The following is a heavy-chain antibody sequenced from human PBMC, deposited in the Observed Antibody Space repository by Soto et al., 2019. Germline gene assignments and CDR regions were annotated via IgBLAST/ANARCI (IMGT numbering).Heavy chain of an antibody. J-gene: IGHJ6*02. Sequence: QVQLVESGGGVVQPGRSLRLSCAASGFTFSSYGMHWVRQAPGKGLEWVAVIAYDGSNKYYADSVKGRFTISRENSKNTLYLQMNSLRAEDTAVYYCAKDLLGPGRAYGMAVWGQGTTVTFSS. CDR1: GFTFSSYG. CDR3: AKDLLGPGRAYGMAV. D-gene: IGHD7-27*01. V-gene: IGHV3-30*18. CDR2: IAYDGSNK.